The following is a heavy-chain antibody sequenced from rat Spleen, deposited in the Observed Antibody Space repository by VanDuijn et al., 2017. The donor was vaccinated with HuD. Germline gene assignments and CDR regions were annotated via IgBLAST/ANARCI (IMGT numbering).Heavy chain of an antibody. D-gene: IGHD1-2*01. CDR2: ISPSGSST. Sequence: EVQLVESGGGLVQPGRSLKLSCAASGFTFSNYGMHWIRQAPTTGLEWVASISPSGSSTYTRYSVTGRFTIFRDNAKSTLYLQMDSLRSEDTATYYCAGIAALMDAWGQGASVTVSS. J-gene: IGHJ4*01. V-gene: IGHV5-19*01. CDR1: GFTFSNYG. CDR3: AGIAALMDA.